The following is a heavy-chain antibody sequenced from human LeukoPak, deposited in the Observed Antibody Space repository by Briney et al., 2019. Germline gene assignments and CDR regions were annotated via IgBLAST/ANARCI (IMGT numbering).Heavy chain of an antibody. CDR1: GDSISSSTYY. CDR2: IYYSGST. J-gene: IGHJ4*02. D-gene: IGHD3-10*01. CDR3: ARLLWFGQFYFDY. V-gene: IGHV4-39*07. Sequence: SETLSLTCTVSGDSISSSTYYWGWIRQPPGKGLEWIGSIYYSGSTYYNPSLKSRVTISVDTSKNQFSLKLSSVTAADTAVYYCARLLWFGQFYFDYWGQGTLVTVSS.